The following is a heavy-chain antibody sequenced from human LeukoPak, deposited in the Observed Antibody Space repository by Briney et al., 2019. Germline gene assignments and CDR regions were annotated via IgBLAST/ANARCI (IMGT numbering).Heavy chain of an antibody. J-gene: IGHJ5*02. V-gene: IGHV4-4*07. CDR1: GGSISSYY. D-gene: IGHD2-2*01. Sequence: SETLSLTCTVSGGSISSYYWSWIRQPAGKGLEWIGRIYTSGSTNYNPSLKSRVTMSVDTSKNQFSLKLSSVTAADTAVYYCAREVRGHCRSTSCTGRNWFDPWGQGTLVTVSS. CDR2: IYTSGST. CDR3: AREVRGHCRSTSCTGRNWFDP.